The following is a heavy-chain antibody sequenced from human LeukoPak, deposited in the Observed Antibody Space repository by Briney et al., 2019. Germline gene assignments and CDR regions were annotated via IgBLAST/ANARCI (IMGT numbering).Heavy chain of an antibody. J-gene: IGHJ4*02. CDR3: ARGYGSGSYTRPYYFDY. Sequence: PGGSLRLSCAASGFTFSSYAMSWVRQAPGKGLEWVSAISGSGGSTYYADSVKGRFTISRDNSKNTLYLQMNSLRAEDTAVYYCARGYGSGSYTRPYYFDYWGQGTLVTVSS. CDR2: ISGSGGST. CDR1: GFTFSSYA. D-gene: IGHD3-10*01. V-gene: IGHV3-23*01.